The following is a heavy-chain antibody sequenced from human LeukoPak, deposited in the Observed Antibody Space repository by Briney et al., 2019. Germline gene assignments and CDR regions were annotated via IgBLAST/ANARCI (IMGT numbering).Heavy chain of an antibody. D-gene: IGHD6-13*01. CDR1: GYTFTSYD. Sequence: GASVKVSCKASGYTFTSYDINWVRQATGQGLEWMGWMNPNSGNTGYAQKFQGRVTITRNTSISTAYMELSSLSSEDTAVYYCARGPTFAVASSSWRVGNYWGQGTLVTVSS. CDR2: MNPNSGNT. V-gene: IGHV1-8*03. CDR3: ARGPTFAVASSSWRVGNY. J-gene: IGHJ4*02.